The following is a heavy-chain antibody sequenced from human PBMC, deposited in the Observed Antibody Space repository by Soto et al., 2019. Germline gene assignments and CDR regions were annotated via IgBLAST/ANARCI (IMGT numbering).Heavy chain of an antibody. V-gene: IGHV4-59*12. D-gene: IGHD4-4*01. CDR1: GGSISSYY. CDR2: IYYSGST. Sequence: KTSETLSLTCTVSGGSISSYYWSWIRQPPGKGLEWIGYIYYSGSTNYNPSLKSRVTISVDTSKNQFSLKLSSVTAADTAVYYCARESRDYSNYDGYYYYYMDVWGKGTMVTVSS. CDR3: ARESRDYSNYDGYYYYYMDV. J-gene: IGHJ6*03.